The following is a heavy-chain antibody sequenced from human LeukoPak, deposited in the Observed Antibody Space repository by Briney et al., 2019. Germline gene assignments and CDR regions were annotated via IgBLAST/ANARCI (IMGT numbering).Heavy chain of an antibody. CDR3: AREDSGTSAEYFQH. CDR2: ISGSGTTI. D-gene: IGHD2-8*01. CDR1: GFIFRNYD. J-gene: IGHJ1*01. V-gene: IGHV3-48*03. Sequence: GGPLRLSCAASGFIFRNYDMNWVRQAPGKGVEWVSYISGSGTTIYSADSVKGRFTISRDNAKNSLYLQMNSLGAEDTAVYYCAREDSGTSAEYFQHWGQGTLVSVSS.